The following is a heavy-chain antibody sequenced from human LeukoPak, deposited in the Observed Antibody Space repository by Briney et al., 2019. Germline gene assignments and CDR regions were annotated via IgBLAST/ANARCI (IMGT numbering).Heavy chain of an antibody. CDR3: AKEPSSSWSINYFDY. Sequence: GGSLRLSCAASGFTFSSYAMSWVRQAPGKGLEWVSAISGSGGSTHYADSVKGRFTISRDNSKNTLYLQMNSLRAEDTAVYYCAKEPSSSWSINYFDYWGQGTLVTVSS. CDR2: ISGSGGST. D-gene: IGHD6-6*01. CDR1: GFTFSSYA. J-gene: IGHJ4*02. V-gene: IGHV3-23*01.